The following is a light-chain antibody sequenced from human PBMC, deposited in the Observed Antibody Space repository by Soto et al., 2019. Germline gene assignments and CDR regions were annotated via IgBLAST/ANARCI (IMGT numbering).Light chain of an antibody. J-gene: IGKJ5*01. Sequence: DIQMTQSPSSLSASVGDRVTITCRASQSISSNVNWYQQKPGKAPTLLIYGASSLQSGVPSRFSGSGSGRDFTLTISSLQPEDFAAYYCQQSYSTWITFGQGTRLEIK. CDR1: QSISSN. CDR2: GAS. V-gene: IGKV1-39*01. CDR3: QQSYSTWIT.